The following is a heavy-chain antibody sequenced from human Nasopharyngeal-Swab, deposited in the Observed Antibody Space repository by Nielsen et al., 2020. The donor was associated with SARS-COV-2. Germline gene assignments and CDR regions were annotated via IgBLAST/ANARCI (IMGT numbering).Heavy chain of an antibody. CDR1: GFTFSSYS. CDR3: ATAFGVTMISPCNY. D-gene: IGHD3-22*01. J-gene: IGHJ4*02. V-gene: IGHV3-21*01. Sequence: GSLRLSCAASGFTFSSYSMNWVRQAPGKGLEWVSSISSSSSYIYYADSVKGRFTISRDNAKNSLYLQMNSLRAEDTAVYYCATAFGVTMISPCNYWGQGTLVTVSS. CDR2: ISSSSSYI.